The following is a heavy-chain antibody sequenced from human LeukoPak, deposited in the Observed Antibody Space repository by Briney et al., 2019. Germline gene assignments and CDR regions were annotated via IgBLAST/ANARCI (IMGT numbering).Heavy chain of an antibody. D-gene: IGHD4-17*01. Sequence: VASVTVSCKASGYTFTGYYMHWVRQAPGQGLEWMGRINPNSGGTNYAQKFQGRVTMTRDTSISIAYMELSRLRSDDTAVYYCARLYGDYVGADYWGQGALVTVSS. CDR3: ARLYGDYVGADY. V-gene: IGHV1-2*06. CDR2: INPNSGGT. J-gene: IGHJ4*02. CDR1: GYTFTGYY.